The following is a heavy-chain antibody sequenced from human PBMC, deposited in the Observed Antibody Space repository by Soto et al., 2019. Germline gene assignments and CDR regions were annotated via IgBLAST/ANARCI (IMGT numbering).Heavy chain of an antibody. D-gene: IGHD5-12*01. Sequence: QVQLVQSGAEVKKPGSSVKVSCKASGGTFSSYAISWVRQAPGQGLEWMGGIIPIFRTPDYAQKFQGRVTITADESTGTAYMELRSLRSEDTAVYYCARDKDRPRLGGNYYYIMDVWGQGTTVTVSS. CDR3: ARDKDRPRLGGNYYYIMDV. J-gene: IGHJ6*02. CDR1: GGTFSSYA. CDR2: IIPIFRTP. V-gene: IGHV1-69*12.